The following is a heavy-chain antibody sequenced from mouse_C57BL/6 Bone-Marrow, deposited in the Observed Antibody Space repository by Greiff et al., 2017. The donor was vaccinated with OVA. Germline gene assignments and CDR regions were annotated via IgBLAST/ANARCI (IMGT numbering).Heavy chain of an antibody. J-gene: IGHJ2*01. Sequence: VQLQQSGPELVKPGASVKISCKASGYAFSSSWMNWVKQRPGKGLGWIGRIYPGDGDTNYNGKFKGKATLTADKSSSTAYMQLSSLTSEDSAVYFCARHEDGYYASYFDYWGQGTTLTVSS. CDR1: GYAFSSSW. V-gene: IGHV1-82*01. CDR3: ARHEDGYYASYFDY. D-gene: IGHD2-3*01. CDR2: IYPGDGDT.